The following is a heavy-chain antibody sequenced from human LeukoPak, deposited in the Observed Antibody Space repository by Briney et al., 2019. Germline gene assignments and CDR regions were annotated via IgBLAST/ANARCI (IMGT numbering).Heavy chain of an antibody. J-gene: IGHJ3*01. D-gene: IGHD4-17*01. Sequence: GGSLRLSCEVSGISFGSYWMNWVRQAPGKGPEWVASIKQDGSEKYYVDSVEGRFTISRDNAKNSLYLQMSSLRVEDTAIYYCARDPNGDYVGAFDFWGQGTMVTVSS. CDR3: ARDPNGDYVGAFDF. CDR2: IKQDGSEK. V-gene: IGHV3-7*03. CDR1: GISFGSYW.